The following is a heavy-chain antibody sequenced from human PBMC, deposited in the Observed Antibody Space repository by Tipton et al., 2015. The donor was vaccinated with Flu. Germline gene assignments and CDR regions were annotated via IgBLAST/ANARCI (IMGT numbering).Heavy chain of an antibody. J-gene: IGHJ4*02. Sequence: TLSLTCTVSGGSISSYYWSWIRRPAGKGLEWIGRIYTSGSTNYNPSLKSRVTMSVDTSKNQFSLKLSSVTAADTAVYYCARGGYSGYDRYYFDYWGQGTLVTVSS. CDR3: ARGGYSGYDRYYFDY. CDR2: IYTSGST. V-gene: IGHV4-4*07. CDR1: GGSISSYY. D-gene: IGHD5-12*01.